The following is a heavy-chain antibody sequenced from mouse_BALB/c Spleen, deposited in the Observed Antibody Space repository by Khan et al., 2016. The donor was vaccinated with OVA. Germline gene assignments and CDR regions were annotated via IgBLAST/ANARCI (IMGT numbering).Heavy chain of an antibody. CDR3: ARSGYGSFAY. Sequence: VQLQQSGPELVKPGASVKISCKASGYTFTDYNMDWVKQTHGKSLEWVGYIYPNNGGTGYNQKFKTKATLTVDKSSSAAYMALRSLTSEDSAVYYCARSGYGSFAYWGQGTLVTVAA. V-gene: IGHV1S29*02. CDR1: GYTFTDYN. J-gene: IGHJ3*01. D-gene: IGHD1-2*01. CDR2: IYPNNGGT.